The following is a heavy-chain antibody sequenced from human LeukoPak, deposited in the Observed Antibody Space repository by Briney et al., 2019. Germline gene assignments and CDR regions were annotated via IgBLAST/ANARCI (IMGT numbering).Heavy chain of an antibody. J-gene: IGHJ4*02. V-gene: IGHV3-21*01. CDR1: GFTFSSYS. D-gene: IGHD3-9*01. Sequence: PGGSLRLSCAASGFTFSSYSMNWVRQAPGKGLEWVSSISSSSSYIYYADSVKGRFTISRDNAKNSLYLQMNSLRAEDTAVYYCARDRVLRYFDWLSPVLDYWGQGTLVTVSS. CDR2: ISSSSSYI. CDR3: ARDRVLRYFDWLSPVLDY.